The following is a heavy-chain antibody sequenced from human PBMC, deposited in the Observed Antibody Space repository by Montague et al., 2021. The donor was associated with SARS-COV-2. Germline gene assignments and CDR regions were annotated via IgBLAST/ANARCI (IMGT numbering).Heavy chain of an antibody. CDR3: AKNSPGQFYFDD. CDR2: ISSGGNK. D-gene: IGHD4-23*01. J-gene: IGHJ4*02. CDR1: GFTFSTYA. Sequence: SLRLSCAASGFTFSTYAMNWVRQAPGKGLEWVSGISSGGNKHHADSVKGRFTISRDDSRNTLYLQMHSLRAEDTAMYYCAKNSPGQFYFDDWGQGTLVAVSS. V-gene: IGHV3-23*01.